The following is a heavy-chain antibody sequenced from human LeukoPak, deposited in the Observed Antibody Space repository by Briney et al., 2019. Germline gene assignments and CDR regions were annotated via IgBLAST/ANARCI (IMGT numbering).Heavy chain of an antibody. CDR1: GFTFSDYY. Sequence: PGGSLRLSCAASGFTFSDYYMSWSRQAPGKGLEWVSYISSSSDYTKYADSVRGRFTISRDNAKNALYLQMNSLRVEDTAVYYCARTLLNWGLNYWGQGTLVTVSS. V-gene: IGHV3-11*03. J-gene: IGHJ4*02. CDR2: ISSSSDYT. D-gene: IGHD7-27*01. CDR3: ARTLLNWGLNY.